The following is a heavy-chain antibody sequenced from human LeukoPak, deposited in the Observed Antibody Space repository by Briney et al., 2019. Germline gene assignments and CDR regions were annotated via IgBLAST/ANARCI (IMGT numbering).Heavy chain of an antibody. CDR3: ARTRYYYNSRSYGAPYYFDY. CDR2: IYTSGST. J-gene: IGHJ4*02. Sequence: SETLSLTCIVSGYSISSGYYWGWIRQPAGKGLEWIGRIYTSGSTNYNPSLKSRVTISVDTSKNQFSLKLSSVTAADTAVYYCARTRYYYNSRSYGAPYYFDYWGQGTLVTVSS. D-gene: IGHD3-10*01. V-gene: IGHV4-61*02. CDR1: GYSISSGYY.